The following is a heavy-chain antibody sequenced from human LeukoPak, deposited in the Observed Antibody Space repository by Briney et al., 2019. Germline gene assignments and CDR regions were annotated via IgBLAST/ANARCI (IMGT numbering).Heavy chain of an antibody. CDR1: GGSISSGSYY. J-gene: IGHJ4*02. Sequence: SETLSLTSTVSGGSISSGSYYWSWIRQPPGKGLEWIGEINHSGSTNYNPSLKSRVTISVDTSKNQFSLKLSSVTAADTAVYYCARTSKIRYDSSGSADYWGQGTLVTVSS. CDR2: INHSGST. V-gene: IGHV4-39*07. D-gene: IGHD3-22*01. CDR3: ARTSKIRYDSSGSADY.